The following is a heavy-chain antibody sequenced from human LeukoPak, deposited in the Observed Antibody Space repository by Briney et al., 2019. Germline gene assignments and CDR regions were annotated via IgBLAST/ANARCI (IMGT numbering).Heavy chain of an antibody. D-gene: IGHD5-18*01. CDR3: ARVDVDTAMGIDY. CDR2: IIPIFGTA. Sequence: SVKVSCKASGGTFSSYAISWVRQAPGQGLEWMGGIIPIFGTANYAQKFQGRVTITADESTSTAYMELSSLRSEDTAVYYCARVDVDTAMGIDYWGQGTLVTVSS. J-gene: IGHJ4*02. V-gene: IGHV1-69*01. CDR1: GGTFSSYA.